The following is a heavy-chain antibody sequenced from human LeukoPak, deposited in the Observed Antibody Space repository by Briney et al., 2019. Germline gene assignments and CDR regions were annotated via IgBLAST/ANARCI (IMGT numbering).Heavy chain of an antibody. V-gene: IGHV1-2*02. Sequence: ASVKVSCKASGYTFTGYYMHWVRQAPGQCLEGMGWINPNSGGTNYAQKFQGRVTMTRDTSLSTAYMELSRLTSDDTAVYYCARDRHAVAGGGFDPWGQGTLVTVSS. CDR1: GYTFTGYY. D-gene: IGHD6-19*01. J-gene: IGHJ5*02. CDR3: ARDRHAVAGGGFDP. CDR2: INPNSGGT.